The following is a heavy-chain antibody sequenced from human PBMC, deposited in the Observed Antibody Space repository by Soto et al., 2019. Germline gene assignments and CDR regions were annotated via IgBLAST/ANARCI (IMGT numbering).Heavy chain of an antibody. J-gene: IGHJ3*01. CDR1: SGSIFTTNW. V-gene: IGHV4-4*02. CDR3: ARNPTVAPANVEGGYVFQV. Sequence: QVQLQESGPGLVKPSGTLSLTCAASSGSIFTTNWWSWVRQSPGRGLQWIGDIYHSGSPKYNPSLKSRVSILIDKAKDRFRWTRTSVTAADTAVYYCARNPTVAPANVEGGYVFQVWDQATKVTGSS. CDR2: IYHSGSP. D-gene: IGHD3-16*01.